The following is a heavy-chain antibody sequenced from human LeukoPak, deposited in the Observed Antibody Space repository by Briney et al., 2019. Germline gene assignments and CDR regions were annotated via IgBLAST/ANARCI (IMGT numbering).Heavy chain of an antibody. CDR1: GFTFSSYG. D-gene: IGHD3-10*01. V-gene: IGHV3-30*18. Sequence: GGSLRLSCAASGFTFSSYGMHWVRQAPGKGLEWVAVISNDGSKKYYVDSVKGRFTISRDNSKNTLYLQMNSLRAEDTAVYYCAKEVRGVIMVGYFDYWGQGTLVTVSS. J-gene: IGHJ4*02. CDR2: ISNDGSKK. CDR3: AKEVRGVIMVGYFDY.